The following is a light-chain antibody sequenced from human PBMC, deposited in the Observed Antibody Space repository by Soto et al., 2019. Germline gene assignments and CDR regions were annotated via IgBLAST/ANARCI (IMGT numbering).Light chain of an antibody. CDR3: QQYGSSPPVT. V-gene: IGKV3-20*01. CDR2: GAS. Sequence: ESVLTQSPGTLSLSPGERATLSCRASQSVSNNYLAWYQQKPGQAPRLLIYGASTRATGIPARFSGSGSGTDFTLTISRLEPEDFAVYYCQQYGSSPPVTFGQGTRLEIK. J-gene: IGKJ5*01. CDR1: QSVSNNY.